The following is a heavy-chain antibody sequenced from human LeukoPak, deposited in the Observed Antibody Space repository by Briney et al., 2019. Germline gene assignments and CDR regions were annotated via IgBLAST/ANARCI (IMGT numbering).Heavy chain of an antibody. D-gene: IGHD4-17*01. J-gene: IGHJ2*01. CDR1: GFTFSSYG. CDR3: AREERGRNYGDYGGATSPMDEYQSTWYFDI. V-gene: IGHV3-33*01. CDR2: MWDDVSNK. Sequence: GGSLSLFYAASGFTFSSYGMHWVRQAPGKGLGWVAFMWDDVSNKYYAACVEGRFTISRDNSKNTMYLQRNSLTAEDTAVYYRAREERGRNYGDYGGATSPMDEYQSTWYFDIWGRGTLVTVSS.